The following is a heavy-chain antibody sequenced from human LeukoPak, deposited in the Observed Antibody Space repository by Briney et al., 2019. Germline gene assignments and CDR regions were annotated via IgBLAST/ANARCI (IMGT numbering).Heavy chain of an antibody. J-gene: IGHJ4*02. CDR1: GYAFTSYG. CDR3: ARDRRIAAAGTLSY. Sequence: GASVKVSCKASGYAFTSYGISWVRQAPGQGLEWMGWISAYNGNTNYAQKLQGRVTMTTDTSTSTAYMELRSPRSDDTVVYYCARDRRIAAAGTLSYWGQGTLVTVSS. D-gene: IGHD6-13*01. CDR2: ISAYNGNT. V-gene: IGHV1-18*01.